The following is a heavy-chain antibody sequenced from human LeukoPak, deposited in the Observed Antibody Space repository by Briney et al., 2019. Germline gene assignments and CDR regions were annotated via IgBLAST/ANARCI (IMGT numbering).Heavy chain of an antibody. CDR1: GFTFSSYG. J-gene: IGHJ4*02. Sequence: GRSLRLSCAASGFTFSSYGMHCVRQAPGKGLEWVAVISYDGSNKYYADSVKGRFTISRDNAKNTLYLQMNSLRAEDTAVYYCTSLGGLDYWGQGTLVSVSS. CDR3: TSLGGLDY. D-gene: IGHD3-10*01. V-gene: IGHV3-30*03. CDR2: ISYDGSNK.